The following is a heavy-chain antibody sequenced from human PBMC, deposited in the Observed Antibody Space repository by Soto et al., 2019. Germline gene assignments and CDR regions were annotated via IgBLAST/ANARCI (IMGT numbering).Heavy chain of an antibody. J-gene: IGHJ5*02. Sequence: GGSLRLSCAASGFTFSSYSMNWVRQAPGKGLEWVSSISSSSSYIYYADSVKGRFTISRDNAKNSLYLQMNSLRAEDTAVYYCAREAGRGYSYGYGWFDPWGQGTLVTVSS. CDR1: GFTFSSYS. CDR2: ISSSSSYI. CDR3: AREAGRGYSYGYGWFDP. D-gene: IGHD5-18*01. V-gene: IGHV3-21*01.